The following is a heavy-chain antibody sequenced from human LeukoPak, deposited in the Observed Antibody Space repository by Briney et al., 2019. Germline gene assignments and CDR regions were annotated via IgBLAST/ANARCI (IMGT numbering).Heavy chain of an antibody. J-gene: IGHJ4*02. CDR1: GLSFSNAR. V-gene: IGHV3-15*07. CDR2: IKTKTDGETT. D-gene: IGHD3-10*01. CDR3: IHYDAGSYSTDY. Sequence: GGSLRLSCAASGLSFSNARMNWVRQAPGEGREWVGRIKTKTDGETTEYAQPVKGRFTISRDDSKNTLYLQMNSLKTEDTAVYYRIHYDAGSYSTDYWGQGTQVTVSS.